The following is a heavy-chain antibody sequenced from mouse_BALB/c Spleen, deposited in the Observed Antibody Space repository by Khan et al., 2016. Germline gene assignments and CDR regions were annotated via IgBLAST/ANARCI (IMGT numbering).Heavy chain of an antibody. Sequence: EVQLVESGGGLVQPKGSLKLSCAASGFTFNTYAMNWVRQAPGKGLEWVARIRSKSNNYATYYADSVKDRFTISRADSQSMLYLQMNNLKTEDTAMCYCVAGEMDYWGQGTSVTVSS. D-gene: IGHD3-1*01. V-gene: IGHV10-1*02. CDR2: IRSKSNNYAT. CDR3: VAGEMDY. J-gene: IGHJ4*01. CDR1: GFTFNTYA.